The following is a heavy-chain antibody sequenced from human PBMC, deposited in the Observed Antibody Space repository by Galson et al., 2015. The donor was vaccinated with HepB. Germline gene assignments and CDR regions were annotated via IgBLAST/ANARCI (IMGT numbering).Heavy chain of an antibody. CDR2: ISGSGGST. J-gene: IGHJ4*02. Sequence: SLRLSCAASGFTFSSYAMSWVRQAPGKGLEWVSAISGSGGSTYYADSVKGRFTISRDNSKNTLYLQMNSLKAEDTAVYYCAKMIAAAGRGIDYWGQGTLVTVSS. V-gene: IGHV3-23*01. CDR1: GFTFSSYA. CDR3: AKMIAAAGRGIDY. D-gene: IGHD6-13*01.